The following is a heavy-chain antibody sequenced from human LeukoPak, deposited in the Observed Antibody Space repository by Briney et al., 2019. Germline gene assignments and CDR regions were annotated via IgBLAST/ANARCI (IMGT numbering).Heavy chain of an antibody. Sequence: ASVKVSCKASGYTFTSYGISWVRQAPGQGLEWMGWISAYNGNTNYAQKLQGRVTMTTDTSTSTAYVELRSLRSDDTAVYYCARDEEYGSGSYFEVAFDIWGQGTMVTVSS. CDR2: ISAYNGNT. V-gene: IGHV1-18*01. J-gene: IGHJ3*02. CDR1: GYTFTSYG. CDR3: ARDEEYGSGSYFEVAFDI. D-gene: IGHD3-10*01.